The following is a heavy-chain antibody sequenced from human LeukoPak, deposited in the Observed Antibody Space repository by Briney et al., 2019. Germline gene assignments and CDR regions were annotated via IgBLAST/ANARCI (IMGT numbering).Heavy chain of an antibody. CDR3: ARELDYYDSSAYV. V-gene: IGHV4-39*07. CDR2: IYYSGST. J-gene: IGHJ4*02. Sequence: KPSETLSLTCTVSGVSISSSSYYWGWIRQPPGKGLEWIGSIYYSGSTYYHPSLKRRVTISVDTSKNQFSLKLSSVTAADTDVYFCARELDYYDSSAYVWGQGSLVTVSS. D-gene: IGHD3-22*01. CDR1: GVSISSSSYY.